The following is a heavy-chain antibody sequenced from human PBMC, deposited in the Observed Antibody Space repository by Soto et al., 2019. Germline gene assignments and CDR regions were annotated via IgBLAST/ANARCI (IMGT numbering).Heavy chain of an antibody. V-gene: IGHV3-30*18. D-gene: IGHD2-15*01. Sequence: QVQLVESGGGVVQPGRSLRLSCAASGFTFSSYGMHWVRQAPGKGLEWVAVISYDGSNKYYADSVKGRFTISRDNSKNTLYLQMNSLRAEDMAVYYCAKDRAPLLVYYYYMDVWGKGTTVTVSS. J-gene: IGHJ6*03. CDR3: AKDRAPLLVYYYYMDV. CDR1: GFTFSSYG. CDR2: ISYDGSNK.